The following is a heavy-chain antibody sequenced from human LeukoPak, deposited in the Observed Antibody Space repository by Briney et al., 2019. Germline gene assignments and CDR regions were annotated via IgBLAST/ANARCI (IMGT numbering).Heavy chain of an antibody. CDR3: ARLFAPEVRGVITYNFDY. CDR2: ISGSGGST. Sequence: HGGYLRLSCAASGFSFRSYDMSWVREAPGKGLEWVSAISGSGGSTYYADSVKGRFTISRDNSKNTLYLQMNSLKASDTAMYYCARLFAPEVRGVITYNFDYWGQGTLVTVSS. V-gene: IGHV3-23*01. J-gene: IGHJ4*02. D-gene: IGHD3-10*01. CDR1: GFSFRSYD.